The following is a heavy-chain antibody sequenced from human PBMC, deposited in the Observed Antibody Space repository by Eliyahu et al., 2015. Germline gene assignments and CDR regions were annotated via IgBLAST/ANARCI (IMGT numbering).Heavy chain of an antibody. CDR2: IYXSGST. CDR1: DYSITSGYY. J-gene: IGHJ4*02. Sequence: QVQLQESGPGLVKPSETLSLTCAVSDYSITSGYYWGWIGQPPGKGLEWIGTIYXSGSTYYNPSLKSRVTLSVDTSKNQFSLKLSSVTAADTAVYYCARVSGTLDKIDFWGQGTLVAVSS. V-gene: IGHV4-38-2*01. CDR3: ARVSGTLDKIDF. D-gene: IGHD1-1*01.